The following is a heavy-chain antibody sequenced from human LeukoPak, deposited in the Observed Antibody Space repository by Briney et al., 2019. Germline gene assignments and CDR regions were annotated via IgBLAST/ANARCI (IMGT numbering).Heavy chain of an antibody. CDR1: VYTVSSND. V-gene: IGHV3-53*01. J-gene: IGHJ6*02. CDR3: AREGRGSRHGMDV. Sequence: PGGSLRLSCAASVYTVSSNDMSWVRKAPWKGLEWVSVIYSGGSTYYADSVKGRFTISRDNSKNTLYLQMNSLRAEDTAVYYCAREGRGSRHGMDVWGQGTTVTVSS. CDR2: IYSGGST. D-gene: IGHD3-10*01.